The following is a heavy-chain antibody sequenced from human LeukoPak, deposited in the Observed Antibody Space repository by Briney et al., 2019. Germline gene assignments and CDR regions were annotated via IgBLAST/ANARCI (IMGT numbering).Heavy chain of an antibody. Sequence: PGGSLRLSCAASGFTFTTYTIHWVRQAPGKGLEYVSAVVGNGGTTYYANSVKGRFTISRDNSKNTVYLQMGSPRAEDTAVYYCARERAFYYFDYWGQGALVTVSS. V-gene: IGHV3-64*01. J-gene: IGHJ4*02. CDR1: GFTFTTYT. CDR2: VVGNGGTT. CDR3: ARERAFYYFDY.